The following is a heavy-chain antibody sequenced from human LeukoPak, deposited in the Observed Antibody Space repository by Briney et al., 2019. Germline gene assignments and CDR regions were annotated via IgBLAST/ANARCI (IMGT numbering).Heavy chain of an antibody. J-gene: IGHJ6*04. CDR3: AELGITMIGGV. V-gene: IGHV3-48*03. Sequence: PGGSLGLSGAASGFTFSSYEMNWVRQAPGKGLKWVSYISSSGSTIYYADSVKGRFTISRDNAKNSLYLQMNSLRAQDTAVYYCAELGITMIGGVWGKGTTVTISS. CDR1: GFTFSSYE. CDR2: ISSSGSTI. D-gene: IGHD3-10*02.